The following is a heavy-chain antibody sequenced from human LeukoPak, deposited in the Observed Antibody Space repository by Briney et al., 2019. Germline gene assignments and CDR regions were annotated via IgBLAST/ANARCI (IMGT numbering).Heavy chain of an antibody. CDR2: ISYTGST. CDR3: ASRGSGSYNWFDP. J-gene: IGHJ5*02. D-gene: IGHD3-10*01. Sequence: SETLSLTCTVSGGSLSCYNWSWIRQPPGKGLEYIGYISYTGSTNYNPSLKSRVTISVDTSKNQFSLKLSSVTAADTAVYYCASRGSGSYNWFDPWGQGTLVTVSS. V-gene: IGHV4-59*01. CDR1: GGSLSCYN.